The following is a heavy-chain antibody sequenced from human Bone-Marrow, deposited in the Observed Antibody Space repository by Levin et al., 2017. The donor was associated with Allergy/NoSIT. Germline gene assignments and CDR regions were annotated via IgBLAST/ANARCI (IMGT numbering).Heavy chain of an antibody. CDR2: IFHDGSM. J-gene: IGHJ6*02. CDR1: GGSISSGGYS. Sequence: SETLSLTCAVSGGSISSGGYSWSWIRQPPGKGLEWIGHIFHDGSMYYNPSLKSRVTISVDRSKNQFSLKLSSVIAADTAVYYCARGDAGLDVWGQGTTVTVSS. CDR3: ARGDAGLDV. V-gene: IGHV4-30-2*01.